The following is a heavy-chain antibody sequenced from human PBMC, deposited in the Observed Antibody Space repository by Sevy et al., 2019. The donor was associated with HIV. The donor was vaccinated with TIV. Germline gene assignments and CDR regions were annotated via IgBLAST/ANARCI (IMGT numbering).Heavy chain of an antibody. CDR2: IYHSGST. CDR3: AREAPREPLDY. J-gene: IGHJ4*02. V-gene: IGHV4-38-2*02. CDR1: GYSISSGYY. Sequence: SETLSLTCTVSGYSISSGYYWGWIRQPPGKGLEWIGGIYHSGSTYYNPSLKSRVTISVDTSKNQFSLKLSSVTAADTAVYYCAREAPREPLDYWGQGTLVTVSS.